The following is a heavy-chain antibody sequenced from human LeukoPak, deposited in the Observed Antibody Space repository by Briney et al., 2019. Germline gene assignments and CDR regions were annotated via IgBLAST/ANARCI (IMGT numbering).Heavy chain of an antibody. CDR1: GITFSSYA. D-gene: IGHD4-23*01. CDR2: ISGSGDST. Sequence: GGSLRLSCAASGITFSSYAMSWVRQAPGKGLEWASAISGSGDSTYYADSVKGRFTISRDNAKNTLYLQMNSLRAEDTAVYYCARVPNGGNYIGDYWGQGTLVTVSS. V-gene: IGHV3-23*01. CDR3: ARVPNGGNYIGDY. J-gene: IGHJ4*02.